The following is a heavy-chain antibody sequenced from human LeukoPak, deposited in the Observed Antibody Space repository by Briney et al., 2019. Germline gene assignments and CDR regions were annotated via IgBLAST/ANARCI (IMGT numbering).Heavy chain of an antibody. Sequence: ETLSLTCEVYGGSFSGYSWSWIRQPPGKGLEWVSGISPSADIKYYADSVKGRFTISRDNSKNTLYLQMNSLRAEDTAVYYCAKGPLLWDWGQGTLVTVSS. CDR3: AKGPLLWD. J-gene: IGHJ4*02. CDR2: ISPSADIK. D-gene: IGHD2/OR15-2a*01. CDR1: GGSFSGYS. V-gene: IGHV3-23*01.